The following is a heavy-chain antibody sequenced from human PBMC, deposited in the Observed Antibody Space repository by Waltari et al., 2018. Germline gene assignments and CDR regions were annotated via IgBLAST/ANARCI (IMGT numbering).Heavy chain of an antibody. V-gene: IGHV1-2*02. CDR1: GYTLRDYI. D-gene: IGHD7-27*01. CDR3: AAVIRPGRTLPWGY. Sequence: QVQLVQSGAEVKHPGASVKVSSTASGYTLRDYIINWACQAPGQGLEWMGWINPNSGVTKYAQSCQGRVTMTRDTSINTVYMELSILRSDDTALYYCAAVIRPGRTLPWGYWGQGTLVTVSS. J-gene: IGHJ4*02. CDR2: INPNSGVT.